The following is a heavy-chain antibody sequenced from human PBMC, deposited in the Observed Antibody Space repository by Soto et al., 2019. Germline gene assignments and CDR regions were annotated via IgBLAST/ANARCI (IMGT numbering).Heavy chain of an antibody. CDR2: ISGSGGST. V-gene: IGHV3-23*01. CDR3: AKGAAPLMVYAVRFDP. D-gene: IGHD2-8*01. Sequence: GGSLRLSCAASGFTFSSYAMSWVRQAPGKGLEWVSAISGSGGSTYYADSVKGRFTISRDNSKNTLYLQMNSLRAEDTAVYYCAKGAAPLMVYAVRFDPWGQGTLVTVSS. J-gene: IGHJ5*02. CDR1: GFTFSSYA.